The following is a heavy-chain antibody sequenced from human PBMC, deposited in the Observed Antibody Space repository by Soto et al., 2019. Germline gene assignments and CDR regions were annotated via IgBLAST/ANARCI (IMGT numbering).Heavy chain of an antibody. CDR3: AADNGSTGVNAFDI. J-gene: IGHJ3*02. CDR2: FDPEDGET. CDR1: GYTLTELS. D-gene: IGHD1-7*01. V-gene: IGHV1-24*01. Sequence: ASVKVSCKVSGYTLTELSMHWVRQAPGKGLEWMGGFDPEDGETIYAQKFQGRVTMTEDTSTDTAYMELSSLRSEDTAVYYCAADNGSTGVNAFDIWGQGRMVTVSS.